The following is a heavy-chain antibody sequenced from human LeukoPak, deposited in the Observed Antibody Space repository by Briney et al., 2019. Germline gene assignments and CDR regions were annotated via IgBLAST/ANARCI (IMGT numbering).Heavy chain of an antibody. V-gene: IGHV3-30-3*01. Sequence: GGSLRLSCAASGFTFSSYAMRWVRQAPGKGLEWVAVISYDGSNKYYADSVKGRFTISRDNSKNTLYLQMNSLRAEDTAVYYCSRTYCGGDCYYNWFDPWGQGTLVTVSS. CDR3: SRTYCGGDCYYNWFDP. J-gene: IGHJ5*02. D-gene: IGHD2-21*02. CDR1: GFTFSSYA. CDR2: ISYDGSNK.